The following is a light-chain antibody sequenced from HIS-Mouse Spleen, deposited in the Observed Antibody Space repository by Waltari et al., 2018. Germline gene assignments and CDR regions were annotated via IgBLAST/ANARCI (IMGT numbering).Light chain of an antibody. Sequence: EIVMTQSPATLSVSPGERATLPCRASQSVSSNLAWYQQKPGQAPRLLIYGASTRATGIPARFSGSGSGTEFTITISSLQSEDFAVYYCQQYNNWPIFTFGPGTKVDIK. CDR1: QSVSSN. CDR2: GAS. J-gene: IGKJ3*01. V-gene: IGKV3-15*01. CDR3: QQYNNWPIFT.